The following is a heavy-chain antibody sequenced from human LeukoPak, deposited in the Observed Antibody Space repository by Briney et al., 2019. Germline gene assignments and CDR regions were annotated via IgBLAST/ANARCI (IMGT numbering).Heavy chain of an antibody. CDR1: GFTFSSYS. CDR2: ISSSGSTI. CDR3: ASGIVVVTAAEYFQH. J-gene: IGHJ1*01. Sequence: PGGSLRLSCAASGFTFSSYSMNWVRQAPGKGLEWVSSISSSGSTIYYADSVKGRFTISRDNAKNSLYLQMNSLRAEDTAVYYCASGIVVVTAAEYFQHWGQGTLVTVSS. V-gene: IGHV3-48*04. D-gene: IGHD2-21*02.